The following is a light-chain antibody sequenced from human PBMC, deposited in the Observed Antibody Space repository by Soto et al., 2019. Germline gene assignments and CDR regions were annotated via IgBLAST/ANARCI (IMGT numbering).Light chain of an antibody. V-gene: IGLV2-14*01. CDR3: SSYTTRSTLV. CDR1: SSDVGAYDF. J-gene: IGLJ1*01. CDR2: DVT. Sequence: QSALTQPASVSGSPGQSITISCTGTSSDVGAYDFVSWYQHYPGKAPKLVTFDVTHRPPGISDRFSGSKSANTASLTNSGLQAEDEAFYYCSSYTTRSTLVFGGGTKVTVL.